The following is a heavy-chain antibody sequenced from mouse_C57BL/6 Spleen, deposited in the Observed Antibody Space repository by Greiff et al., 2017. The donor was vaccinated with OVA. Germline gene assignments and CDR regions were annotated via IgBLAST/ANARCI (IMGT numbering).Heavy chain of an antibody. Sequence: QVQLQQSGAELVRPGTSVKLSCKASGYTFTSYWMHWVKQRPGQGLEWIGVIDPSDSYTNYNQKFKGKATLTVDTSSSTAYMQLSSLTSEDSAVYYSFITTVVADYWGQGTTLTVSS. CDR2: IDPSDSYT. J-gene: IGHJ2*01. CDR3: FITTVVADY. V-gene: IGHV1-59*01. CDR1: GYTFTSYW. D-gene: IGHD1-1*01.